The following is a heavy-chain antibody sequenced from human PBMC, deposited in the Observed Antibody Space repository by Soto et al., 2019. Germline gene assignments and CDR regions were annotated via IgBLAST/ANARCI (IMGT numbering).Heavy chain of an antibody. CDR1: GGSISSGGYY. CDR2: IYYSGST. Sequence: ASETLSLTCTVSGGSISSGGYYWSWIRQHPGKGLEWIGYIYYSGSTYYNPSLKSRVSISLDPSESQFSLKLNSVTAADTAVYYCARDSSGPGYSYGKFDYWGQGALVTVSS. V-gene: IGHV4-31*03. D-gene: IGHD5-18*01. J-gene: IGHJ4*02. CDR3: ARDSSGPGYSYGKFDY.